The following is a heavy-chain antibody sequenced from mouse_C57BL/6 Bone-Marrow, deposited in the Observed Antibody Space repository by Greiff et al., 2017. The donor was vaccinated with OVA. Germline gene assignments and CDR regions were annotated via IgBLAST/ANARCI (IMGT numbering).Heavy chain of an antibody. CDR1: GFTFSSYT. CDR3: ARRMVKRGWYFDV. V-gene: IGHV5-9*01. D-gene: IGHD2-1*01. Sequence: EVQVVESGGGLVKPGGSLKLSCAASGFTFSSYTMSWVRQTPEKRLEWVATISGGGGNTYYPDSVKGRFTISRDNAKNTLYLQMSSLRSEDTALYYCARRMVKRGWYFDVWGTGTTVTVSS. CDR2: ISGGGGNT. J-gene: IGHJ1*03.